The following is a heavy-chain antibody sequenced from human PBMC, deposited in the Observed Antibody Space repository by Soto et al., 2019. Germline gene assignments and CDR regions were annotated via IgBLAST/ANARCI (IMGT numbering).Heavy chain of an antibody. CDR2: IESKTDGGTT. D-gene: IGHD3-10*01. V-gene: IGHV3-15*04. CDR3: ATDSSASGQLFGYFDF. J-gene: IGHJ4*02. CDR1: GFTFSNTC. Sequence: EVQLVESGGGLVEPGGSLRLSCTASGFTFSNTCMNWVRQAPGKGLEWIGRIESKTDGGTTDYDAPVKGRFTISRDDSKNTLYLHMNSLKTEDTDVYYCATDSSASGQLFGYFDFWGQGTLAIVSS.